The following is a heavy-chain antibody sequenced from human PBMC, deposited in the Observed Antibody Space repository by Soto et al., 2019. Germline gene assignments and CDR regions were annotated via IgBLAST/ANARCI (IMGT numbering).Heavy chain of an antibody. CDR1: GGTFSSYA. V-gene: IGHV1-69*12. D-gene: IGHD1-26*01. J-gene: IGHJ4*02. Sequence: VQLVQSGAEVKKPGSSVKVSCKASGGTFSSYAISWVRQAPGQGLEWMGGIILIFGPANYAQKFQGRVTMTADEATSTAYMELSSLRSEDTAVYYCARERVKELLQFDYWGQGTLVTVSS. CDR3: ARERVKELLQFDY. CDR2: IILIFGPA.